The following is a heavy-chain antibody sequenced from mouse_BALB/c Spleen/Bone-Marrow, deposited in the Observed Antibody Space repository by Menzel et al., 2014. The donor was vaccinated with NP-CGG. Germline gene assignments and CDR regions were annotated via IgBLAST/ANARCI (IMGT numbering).Heavy chain of an antibody. V-gene: IGHV1-82*01. D-gene: IGHD2-3*01. J-gene: IGHJ4*01. Sequence: VQLQQSGPELVKPGASVKISCKASGYAFSSSWMNWVKQRPGQGLEWIGRIYPGDGDTKYNGKFKGKATLTADKSSSTAYMQLSSLTSVDSAVYFCARSDGYRVMDYWGQGTSVTVSS. CDR3: ARSDGYRVMDY. CDR2: IYPGDGDT. CDR1: GYAFSSSW.